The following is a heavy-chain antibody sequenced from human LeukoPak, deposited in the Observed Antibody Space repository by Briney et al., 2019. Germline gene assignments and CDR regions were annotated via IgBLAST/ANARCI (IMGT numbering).Heavy chain of an antibody. CDR3: ARDPPRIPNYADWFDP. D-gene: IGHD1-7*01. CDR2: ISSSSSTI. Sequence: PGGSLRLSCAASGFTFSSYSMNWVRQAPGKGLEWVSYISSSSSTIYYADSVKDRFTISRDNAKNSLYLQMNSLRDEDTAVYYCARDPPRIPNYADWFDPWGQGTLVTVSS. CDR1: GFTFSSYS. J-gene: IGHJ5*02. V-gene: IGHV3-48*02.